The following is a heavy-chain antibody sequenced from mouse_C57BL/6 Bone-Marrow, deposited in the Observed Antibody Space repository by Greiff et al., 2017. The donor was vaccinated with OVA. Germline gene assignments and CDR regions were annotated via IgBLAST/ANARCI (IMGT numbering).Heavy chain of an antibody. CDR1: GYTFTSYG. CDR3: ARGGGTPWFAY. CDR2: IYPRSGNT. Sequence: QVQLQQSGAELARPGASVKLSCKASGYTFTSYGISWVKQRTGQGLEWIGEIYPRSGNTYYNEKFKGKATLTADKSSSTAYMELRSLTSEDAAVYFCARGGGTPWFAYWGQGALVTVSA. V-gene: IGHV1-81*01. J-gene: IGHJ3*01. D-gene: IGHD1-1*01.